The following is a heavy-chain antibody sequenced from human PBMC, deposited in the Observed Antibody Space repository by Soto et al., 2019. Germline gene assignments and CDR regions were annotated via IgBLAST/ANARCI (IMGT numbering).Heavy chain of an antibody. J-gene: IGHJ6*02. D-gene: IGHD2-15*01. CDR1: GFTLSSYS. V-gene: IGHV3-48*02. Sequence: HPGGSLRLSCAASGFTLSSYSLNWVRQAPGKGLEWVSYISSSSSTIYHADSVKGRFTISRDNVKNSLHLQMNSLRDEDTAVYYCAREFCSGGTCYNYYYAMDVWGRGTTVTVSS. CDR2: ISSSSSTI. CDR3: AREFCSGGTCYNYYYAMDV.